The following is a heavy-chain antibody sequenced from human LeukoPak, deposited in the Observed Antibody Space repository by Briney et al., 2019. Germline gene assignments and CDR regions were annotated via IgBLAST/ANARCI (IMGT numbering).Heavy chain of an antibody. CDR2: ISSSGRNI. J-gene: IGHJ4*02. V-gene: IGHV3-48*03. D-gene: IGHD2-2*02. CDR3: ARDPTLYRYFDY. CDR1: GFTFSNYE. Sequence: GRSLRLSCAASGFTFSNYEFNWVRQAPGKGLGWISYISSSGRNIYYADSVKGRFTISRDNAKSSLYLQMNSLRAEDTAVYYCARDPTLYRYFDYWGQGTLVTVSS.